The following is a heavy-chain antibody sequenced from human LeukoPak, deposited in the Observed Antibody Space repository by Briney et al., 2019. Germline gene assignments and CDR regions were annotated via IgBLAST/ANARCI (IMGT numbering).Heavy chain of an antibody. Sequence: SETLSLTCAVYGGSFSGYYWSWIRQPPGKGLEWIGEINHSGSTNYNPSLKSRVTISVDTSKNQFSLKLSSVTAADTAVYYCARGARDRGIAARPISRAFFDYWGQGTLVTVSS. D-gene: IGHD6-6*01. CDR1: GGSFSGYY. CDR2: INHSGST. J-gene: IGHJ4*02. V-gene: IGHV4-34*01. CDR3: ARGARDRGIAARPISRAFFDY.